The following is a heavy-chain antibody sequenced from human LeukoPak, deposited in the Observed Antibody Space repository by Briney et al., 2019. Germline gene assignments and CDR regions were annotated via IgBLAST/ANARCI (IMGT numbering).Heavy chain of an antibody. CDR2: IYSSGST. D-gene: IGHD3-22*01. Sequence: SETLSLTCTVSGGSISSYYWNWIRLPAGEGLEWIGRIYSSGSTNYKPSLKSRVFMSVDTSRNQFSLKLSSVTAADTAVYYCTRAGTVVVSSFDFWGPGTMVTVSS. V-gene: IGHV4-4*07. CDR1: GGSISSYY. J-gene: IGHJ3*01. CDR3: TRAGTVVVSSFDF.